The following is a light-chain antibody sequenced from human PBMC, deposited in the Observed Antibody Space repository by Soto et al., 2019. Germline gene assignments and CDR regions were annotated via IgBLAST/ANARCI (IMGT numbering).Light chain of an antibody. Sequence: QSALTQPASVSGSPGQSITISCTGTSSDVGAYNYVSWYQQHPGKAPKLMIYEVSKRPSGVSDRFSGSRSGNTASLTISGLQAEDESDYYCISYTSSSTWVFGGGTKLTVL. J-gene: IGLJ3*02. CDR3: ISYTSSSTWV. CDR2: EVS. V-gene: IGLV2-14*01. CDR1: SSDVGAYNY.